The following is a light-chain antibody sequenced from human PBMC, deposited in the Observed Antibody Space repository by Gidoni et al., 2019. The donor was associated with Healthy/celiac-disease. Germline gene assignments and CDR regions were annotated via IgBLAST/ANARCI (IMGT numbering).Light chain of an antibody. V-gene: IGKV1-39*01. CDR1: QSISSY. J-gene: IGKJ1*01. Sequence: IQMTQSPSSLSESVGDRVTIICRASQSISSYLNWYQEKPGKAPKLLLYAASSLQSGVPSRFSGSESGTNFTLTISSLQPEDFATYYCQQSYSTPIKFGQGTKVEIK. CDR2: AAS. CDR3: QQSYSTPIK.